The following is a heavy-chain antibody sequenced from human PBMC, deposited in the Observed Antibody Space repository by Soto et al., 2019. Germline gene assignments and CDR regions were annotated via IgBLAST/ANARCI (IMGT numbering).Heavy chain of an antibody. D-gene: IGHD3-10*01. V-gene: IGHV1-18*01. Sequence: QVQLVQSGAEVKKPGASVKVSCKASGYTFTSYGISWVRQAPGQGLEWMGWINAYNGNTNYAQNLQGRVTMTTATSPSTAHMQLSTLTSDATAVYYCASDWLGIDYWGQGTRVTVSS. CDR3: ASDWLGIDY. CDR1: GYTFTSYG. J-gene: IGHJ4*02. CDR2: INAYNGNT.